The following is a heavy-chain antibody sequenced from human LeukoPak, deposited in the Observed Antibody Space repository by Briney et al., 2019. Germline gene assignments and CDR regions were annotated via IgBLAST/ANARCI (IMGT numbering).Heavy chain of an antibody. D-gene: IGHD5-24*01. CDR1: GFTFSTYW. CDR2: IKQDGSKK. J-gene: IGHJ4*02. Sequence: GGSLRLSCAASGFTFSTYWMHWVRQAPGKGLEWVANIKQDGSKKSYVDSVKGRFTISRDNAKNSLYLQMNSLRAEDTAIYYCTRVGYIDEGIDYWGQGTLVTVSS. CDR3: TRVGYIDEGIDY. V-gene: IGHV3-7*04.